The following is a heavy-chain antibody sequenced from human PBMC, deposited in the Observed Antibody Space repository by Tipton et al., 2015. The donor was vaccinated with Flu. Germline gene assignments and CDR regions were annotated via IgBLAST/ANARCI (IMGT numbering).Heavy chain of an antibody. CDR1: GGSINSTTYY. Sequence: LRLSCTVSGGSINSTTYYWGWVRQPPGKGLEWIATVFHSGPTYYNPSLKSRVSISIDTSKNQFSLRMNSVTAADSAVYYCARDFHPTSNWFDPWGQGTLVTVSS. CDR2: VFHSGPT. CDR3: ARDFHPTSNWFDP. V-gene: IGHV4-39*07. J-gene: IGHJ5*02.